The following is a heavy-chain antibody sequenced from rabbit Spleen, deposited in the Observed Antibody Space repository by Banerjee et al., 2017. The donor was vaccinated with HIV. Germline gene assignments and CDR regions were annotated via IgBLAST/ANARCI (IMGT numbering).Heavy chain of an antibody. J-gene: IGHJ4*01. D-gene: IGHD1-1*01. CDR3: ARGTGSGYPSYFNL. CDR1: GFSFNSNV. Sequence: QSLEESGGDLVKPGASLTLTCTASGFSFNSNVMCWVRQALGKGLEWIACINAGSGSTDYASWAKGRFTISKPSSTTMTLQMTSLTAADTATYFCARGTGSGYPSYFNLWGPGTLVTVS. CDR2: INAGSGST. V-gene: IGHV1S40*01.